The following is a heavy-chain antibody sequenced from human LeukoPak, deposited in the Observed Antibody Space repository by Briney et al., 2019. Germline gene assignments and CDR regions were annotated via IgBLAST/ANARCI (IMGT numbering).Heavy chain of an antibody. CDR1: GYTFTGYY. CDR2: INPSGGST. Sequence: ASVKVSCKASGYTFTGYYMHWVRQAPGQGLEWMGIINPSGGSTSYAQKFQGRVTMTRDMSTSTVYMELSSLRSEDTAVYYCAREIIAAAIPGDYWGQGTLVTVSS. D-gene: IGHD6-13*01. J-gene: IGHJ4*02. CDR3: AREIIAAAIPGDY. V-gene: IGHV1-46*01.